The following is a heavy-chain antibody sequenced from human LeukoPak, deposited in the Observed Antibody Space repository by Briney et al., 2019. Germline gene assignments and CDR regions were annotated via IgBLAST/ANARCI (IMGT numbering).Heavy chain of an antibody. CDR2: ISGSGGST. Sequence: GGSLSLSCAASGFTFNSYSMNWVRQAPGKGLEWVSAISGSGGSTYYADSVKGRFTISRDNSKNTLYLQMNSLRAEDTAVYYCAKDMVRGPDYWGQGTLVTVSS. V-gene: IGHV3-23*01. CDR1: GFTFNSYS. J-gene: IGHJ4*02. CDR3: AKDMVRGPDY. D-gene: IGHD3-10*01.